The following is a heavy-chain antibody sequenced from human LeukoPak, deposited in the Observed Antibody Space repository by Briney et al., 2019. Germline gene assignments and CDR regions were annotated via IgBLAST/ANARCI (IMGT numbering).Heavy chain of an antibody. CDR3: ARGPETAVTYYFDY. CDR1: GGXISSGDYY. V-gene: IGHV4-30-4*01. D-gene: IGHD4-17*01. J-gene: IGHJ4*02. Sequence: SQTLSLTCTVSGGXISSGDYYWSWIRQPPGKGLEWIGYIYYTGSTYYNPSLKSRATISVDTSKNQFSLQLSSVTAADTAVYYCARGPETAVTYYFDYWGQGTLVTVSS. CDR2: IYYTGST.